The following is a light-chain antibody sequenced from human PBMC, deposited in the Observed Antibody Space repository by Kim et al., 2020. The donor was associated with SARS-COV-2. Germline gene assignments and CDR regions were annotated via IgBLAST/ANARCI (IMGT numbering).Light chain of an antibody. CDR1: SGYSNYK. Sequence: PVLIQPPYASASLGASVTLTCTLSSGYSNYKVDWYQQRPGKGPRFVMRVGTGGIVGSKGDGIPDRFSVLGSGLNRYLTIKNIQEEDESDYHCGADHGSGSKFVVLFGGGTQLTVL. V-gene: IGLV9-49*01. J-gene: IGLJ2*01. CDR2: VGTGGIVG. CDR3: GADHGSGSKFVVL.